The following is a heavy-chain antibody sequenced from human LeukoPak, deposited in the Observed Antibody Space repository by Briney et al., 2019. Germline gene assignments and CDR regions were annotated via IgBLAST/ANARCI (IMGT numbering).Heavy chain of an antibody. D-gene: IGHD6-19*01. Sequence: GGSLRLSCAASGFAFSTYYIHWVRQPPGKGLEWVAVISYDGSNTHYTDSVKGRFTISRDNSKNTLHLQMNSLRPENTAVYYCAKSLSSGWASYYFGHWGQGTPVTVSS. V-gene: IGHV3-30*18. CDR3: AKSLSSGWASYYFGH. CDR1: GFAFSTYY. CDR2: ISYDGSNT. J-gene: IGHJ4*02.